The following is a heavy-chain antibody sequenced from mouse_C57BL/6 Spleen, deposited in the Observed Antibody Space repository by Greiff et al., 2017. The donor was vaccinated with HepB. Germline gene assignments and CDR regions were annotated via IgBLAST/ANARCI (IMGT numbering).Heavy chain of an antibody. J-gene: IGHJ4*01. Sequence: VQLQESGPELVKPGASVKISCKASGYAFSSSWMNWVKQRPGKGLEWIGRIYPGDGDTNYNGKFKGKATLTADKSSSTAYMQLSSLTSEDSAVYFCARDGSSYLYYAMDYWGQGTSVTVSS. CDR3: ARDGSSYLYYAMDY. V-gene: IGHV1-82*01. CDR2: IYPGDGDT. D-gene: IGHD1-1*01. CDR1: GYAFSSSW.